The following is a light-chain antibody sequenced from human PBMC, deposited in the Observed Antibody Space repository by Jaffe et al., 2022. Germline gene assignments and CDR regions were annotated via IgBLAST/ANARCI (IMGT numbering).Light chain of an antibody. Sequence: SYELTQPPSVSVSPGQTASITCSGDKLGHKYVSWYQQKPGQSPFLVISQDSHRPSGIPERFSGSNSGNTATLTIRGTQAMDEADYYCQAWDSTTGVFGGGTKLTVL. J-gene: IGLJ2*01. CDR2: QDS. CDR3: QAWDSTTGV. V-gene: IGLV3-1*01. CDR1: KLGHKY.